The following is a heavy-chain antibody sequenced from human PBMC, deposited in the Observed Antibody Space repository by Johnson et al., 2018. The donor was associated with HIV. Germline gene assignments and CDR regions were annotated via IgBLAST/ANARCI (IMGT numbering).Heavy chain of an antibody. CDR2: ISYDGSNK. CDR1: GFTFSSYA. CDR3: ARGITMIVVDAFDI. J-gene: IGHJ3*02. D-gene: IGHD3-22*01. V-gene: IGHV3-30*14. Sequence: QVQLVESGGGLVQPGGSLRLSCAASGFTFSSYAMHWVRQAPGKGLEWVAVISYDGSNKYYADSVKGRFTISRDNSKNTLYLQMGSLRAEDMAVYYCARGITMIVVDAFDIWGQGTMVTVSS.